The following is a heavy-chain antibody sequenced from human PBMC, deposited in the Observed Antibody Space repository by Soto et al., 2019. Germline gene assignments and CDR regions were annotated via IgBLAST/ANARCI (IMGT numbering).Heavy chain of an antibody. CDR1: GYTFTGYY. Sequence: QVQLMQSGAEVKKPGASVKVSCKASGYTFTGYYMHWVRQAPGQGLEWMGWINPNSGDTNYAQKFQGRVTMTRDTSISTAYMGLSRLRSDDTAVYYCARDPNSGGFDYWGQGALVTVSA. V-gene: IGHV1-2*02. CDR3: ARDPNSGGFDY. J-gene: IGHJ4*02. D-gene: IGHD6-13*01. CDR2: INPNSGDT.